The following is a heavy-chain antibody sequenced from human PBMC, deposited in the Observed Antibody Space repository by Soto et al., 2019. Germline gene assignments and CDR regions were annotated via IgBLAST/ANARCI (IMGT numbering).Heavy chain of an antibody. CDR3: AREDFYNGLDV. Sequence: SETLSLTCTVSGGSISSRSYYWGWIRQPPGKGLEWIGYIYYSGSTNYNPSLKSRAAILLDMSKIQFSLQLSSVTAADTAVYYCAREDFYNGLDVWGQGTTVTVSS. CDR2: IYYSGST. V-gene: IGHV4-39*07. CDR1: GGSISSRSYY. J-gene: IGHJ6*02.